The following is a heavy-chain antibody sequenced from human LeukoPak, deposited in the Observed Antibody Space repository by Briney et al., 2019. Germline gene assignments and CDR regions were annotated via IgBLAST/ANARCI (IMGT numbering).Heavy chain of an antibody. V-gene: IGHV3-23*01. J-gene: IGHJ4*02. CDR1: GFTFSRDW. Sequence: PGGSLRLSCAASGFTFSRDWMSWVRQAPGKGLEWVSAISGSGGSTYYADSVKGRFTISRDNSKNTLYLQMNSLRAEDTAVYYCAKDPLWSWPGIAAAGADYWGQGTLVTVSS. D-gene: IGHD6-13*01. CDR3: AKDPLWSWPGIAAAGADY. CDR2: ISGSGGST.